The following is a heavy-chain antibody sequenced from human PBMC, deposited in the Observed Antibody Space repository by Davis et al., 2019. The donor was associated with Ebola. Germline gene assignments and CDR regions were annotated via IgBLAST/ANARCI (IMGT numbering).Heavy chain of an antibody. Sequence: GGSLRLSCKGSGYSFTSYWIGWVRQMPGKGLEWMGLIYTGDSDTRYSPSFRGQVTISADKSITTAYLQWSGLRASDTAMYYCATLRRTITGMDDGFDIWGQGTMVTVSS. V-gene: IGHV5-51*01. D-gene: IGHD1-20*01. CDR2: IYTGDSDT. CDR3: ATLRRTITGMDDGFDI. J-gene: IGHJ3*02. CDR1: GYSFTSYW.